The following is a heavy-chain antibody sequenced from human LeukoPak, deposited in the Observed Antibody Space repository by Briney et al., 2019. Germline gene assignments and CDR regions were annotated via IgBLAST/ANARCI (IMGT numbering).Heavy chain of an antibody. CDR1: GGSISSYY. V-gene: IGHV4-59*01. CDR2: IYYSGGT. J-gene: IGHJ4*02. D-gene: IGHD6-13*01. Sequence: PSETLSLTCTVSGGSISSYYWSWIRQPPGKGLEWIGYIYYSGGTNYNPSLKSRVTISVDTSKNQFSLKLSSVTAADTAVYYCARAPPLYSSFDYWGQGTLVTVSS. CDR3: ARAPPLYSSFDY.